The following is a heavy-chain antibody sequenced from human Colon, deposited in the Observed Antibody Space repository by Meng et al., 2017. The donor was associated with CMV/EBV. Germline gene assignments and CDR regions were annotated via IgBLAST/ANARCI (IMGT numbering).Heavy chain of an antibody. D-gene: IGHD2-15*01. CDR3: ARGHRYCSGGNCSGFDS. V-gene: IGHV4-31*03. CDR2: IYYTGRT. Sequence: LRLSCTVPGFSISSDGYYWSWIRQHPGKGLEWVGYIYYTGRTYYNPSLKSRVTISVDTSKNQLSLKLSSVTAADTAVYYCARGHRYCSGGNCSGFDSWGQGTLVTVSS. CDR1: GFSISSDGYY. J-gene: IGHJ4*02.